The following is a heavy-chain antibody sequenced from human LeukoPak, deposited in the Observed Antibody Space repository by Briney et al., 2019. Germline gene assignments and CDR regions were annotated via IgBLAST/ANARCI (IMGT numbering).Heavy chain of an antibody. Sequence: PGGSLRLSCAASGFTFSTYSMNWVRQAPGKGLEWVSSISNSGTYKYYADSVKGRFTITRDNAKNSLYLQMNSLRAEDTAVYYCAPSVVLRDYWGQGTLVTVSS. CDR2: ISNSGTYK. CDR3: APSVVLRDY. D-gene: IGHD2-2*01. V-gene: IGHV3-21*01. J-gene: IGHJ4*02. CDR1: GFTFSTYS.